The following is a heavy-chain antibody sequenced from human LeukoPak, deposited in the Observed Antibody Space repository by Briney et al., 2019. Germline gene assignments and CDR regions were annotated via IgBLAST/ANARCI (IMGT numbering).Heavy chain of an antibody. CDR3: ARAARGYGSGSHNWFDP. V-gene: IGHV4-30-4*01. Sequence: PSQTLSLTCTVSGGSISSGDYYWSWIRQPPGKGLEWIGYIYYSGSTYYNPSLKSRVTISVDTSKNQFSLKLSSVTAADTAVYYCARAARGYGSGSHNWFDPWGQGTQVTVSS. CDR2: IYYSGST. D-gene: IGHD3-10*01. J-gene: IGHJ5*02. CDR1: GGSISSGDYY.